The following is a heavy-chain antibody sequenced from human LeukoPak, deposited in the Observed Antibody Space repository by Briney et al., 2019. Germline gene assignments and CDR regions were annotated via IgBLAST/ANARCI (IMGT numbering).Heavy chain of an antibody. CDR3: AKEIYGDSTGGRFQH. CDR2: ISGSGGST. D-gene: IGHD4-17*01. Sequence: PGGSLRLSCAASGFTFTSYAISWVRQAPGKGLEWVSVISGSGGSTYYADSVKGRFTISRDNSKNTLYLQMNSLRAEDTAVYYCAKEIYGDSTGGRFQHWGQGTLVTVSS. CDR1: GFTFTSYA. V-gene: IGHV3-23*01. J-gene: IGHJ1*01.